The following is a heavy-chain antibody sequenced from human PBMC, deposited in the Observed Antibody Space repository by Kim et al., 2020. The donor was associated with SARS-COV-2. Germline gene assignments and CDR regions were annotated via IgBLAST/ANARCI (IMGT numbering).Heavy chain of an antibody. V-gene: IGHV3-72*01. J-gene: IGHJ4*02. Sequence: YTASVKGKFTISEDDSKNSVYLQMNSLKTEDTAVNYCTRGPLTVPGSFDYWGQGTLVTVSS. D-gene: IGHD2-15*01. CDR3: TRGPLTVPGSFDY.